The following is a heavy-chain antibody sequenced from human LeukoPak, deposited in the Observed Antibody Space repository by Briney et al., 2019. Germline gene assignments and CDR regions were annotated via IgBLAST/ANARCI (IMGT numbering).Heavy chain of an antibody. D-gene: IGHD6-19*01. J-gene: IGHJ4*02. V-gene: IGHV3-30-3*01. CDR2: ISYAVSNE. CDR1: GFTFSSYA. CDR3: ARYTSGYYSDY. Sequence: RESLRLSCAASGFTFSSYAMHWVRQAPGPGLKWVAVISYAVSNEYYADSVKGSFTISRYSSKNTLYLQMNSLRAEDTAVYYCARYTSGYYSDYWGQGTLVTVSS.